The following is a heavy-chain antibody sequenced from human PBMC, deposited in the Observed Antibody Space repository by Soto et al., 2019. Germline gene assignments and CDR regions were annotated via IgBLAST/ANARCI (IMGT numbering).Heavy chain of an antibody. J-gene: IGHJ4*02. CDR2: INAGNGNT. D-gene: IGHD3-10*01. CDR1: GYTFTSYA. Sequence: QVQFVQSGAEVKKPGASVKVSCKASGYTFTSYAMHWVRQAPGQRPEWMGWINAGNGNTKYSQTFQGRVTITRETSASTAYMELSSLRSEDTTVYYCARDKGTFDYWGQGPLVTVSS. V-gene: IGHV1-3*01. CDR3: ARDKGTFDY.